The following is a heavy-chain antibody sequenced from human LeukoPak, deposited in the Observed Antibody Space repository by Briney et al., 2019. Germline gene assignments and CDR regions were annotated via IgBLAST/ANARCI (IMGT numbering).Heavy chain of an antibody. V-gene: IGHV3-53*01. J-gene: IGHJ6*03. CDR1: GFTVSSNY. Sequence: GGSLRLSCAASGFTVSSNYMSWVRQAPGTGLEWVSVIYSGGSTYYADSVKGRFTISRDTSKNTLYLQMNSLRAEDTAVYYCARDKEYYYDSSGYYYYYYMDVWGKGTTVTVSS. CDR3: ARDKEYYYDSSGYYYYYYMDV. D-gene: IGHD3-22*01. CDR2: IYSGGST.